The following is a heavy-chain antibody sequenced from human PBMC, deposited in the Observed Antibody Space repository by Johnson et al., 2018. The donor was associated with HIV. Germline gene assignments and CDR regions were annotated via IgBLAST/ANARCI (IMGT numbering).Heavy chain of an antibody. Sequence: QVQLVESGGDLVQPGGSVKLSCEGSGFTFSSYGMHWVRQALGKGLEWVAFIRYDGSNKYYVDSVKGRFSISRDNSKNTLYLQMNSLRAEDTAVYYCARESITMIVVVTHDAFDIWGQGTMVTVSS. CDR2: IRYDGSNK. CDR1: GFTFSSYG. D-gene: IGHD3-22*01. J-gene: IGHJ3*02. V-gene: IGHV3-30*02. CDR3: ARESITMIVVVTHDAFDI.